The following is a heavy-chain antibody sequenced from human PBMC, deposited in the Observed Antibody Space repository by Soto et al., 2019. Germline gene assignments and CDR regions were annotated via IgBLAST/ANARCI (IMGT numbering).Heavy chain of an antibody. Sequence: GASVKVSCKASGGTFSSYAISWVRQAPGQGLEWMGGIIPIFGTANYAQKFQGRVTITADESTSTAYMEPSSLRSEDTAVYYCARGDCSGGSCYFKFDYWGQGTLVTVS. CDR3: ARGDCSGGSCYFKFDY. V-gene: IGHV1-69*13. CDR2: IIPIFGTA. J-gene: IGHJ4*02. D-gene: IGHD2-15*01. CDR1: GGTFSSYA.